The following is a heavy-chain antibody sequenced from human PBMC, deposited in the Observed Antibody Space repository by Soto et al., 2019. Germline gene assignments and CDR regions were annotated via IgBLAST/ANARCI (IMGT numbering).Heavy chain of an antibody. CDR3: AKKGLCSLKTCCSGGGCRYASDL. J-gene: IGHJ3*01. V-gene: IGHV3-23*01. CDR2: ISGGGDAT. D-gene: IGHD2-15*01. Sequence: EVQLLESGGGLVQPGGSLRLSCAASGFTFSNYAMTWVRQAPGKGLEWVSTISGGGDATYYADSVKGHFTISRDNSKNTLYLQMTSLRPEDTAIYYCAKKGLCSLKTCCSGGGCRYASDLWGQGTMVTVSS. CDR1: GFTFSNYA.